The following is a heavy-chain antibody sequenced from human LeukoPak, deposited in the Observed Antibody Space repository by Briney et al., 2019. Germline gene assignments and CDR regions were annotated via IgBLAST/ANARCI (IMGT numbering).Heavy chain of an antibody. CDR3: AREMCGGSCYVNSKGFAFDI. V-gene: IGHV4-4*07. D-gene: IGHD2-15*01. CDR1: GGSIHSY. J-gene: IGHJ3*02. CDR2: ISGSGTI. Sequence: SETLSLTCTVSGGSIHSYWSWIRQPAGKGLEWIGRISGSGTITYNPALQSRLTISIDTSKNQFSLKLMPVTAADTAVYYCAREMCGGSCYVNSKGFAFDIWGQGTMVTVSS.